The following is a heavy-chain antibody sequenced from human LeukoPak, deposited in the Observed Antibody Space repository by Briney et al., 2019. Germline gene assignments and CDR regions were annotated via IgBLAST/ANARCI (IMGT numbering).Heavy chain of an antibody. Sequence: VASVKVSCKASGYTFTSYGISWVRQAPGQGLEWMGWISAYNGNTNYAQKLQGRVTMTTDTSTSTAYMELRSLRSDDTAVYYCARVPAELRYFDWLFRELDYYYYYMDVWGKGTTVTVSS. D-gene: IGHD3-9*01. J-gene: IGHJ6*03. CDR3: ARVPAELRYFDWLFRELDYYYYYMDV. V-gene: IGHV1-18*01. CDR1: GYTFTSYG. CDR2: ISAYNGNT.